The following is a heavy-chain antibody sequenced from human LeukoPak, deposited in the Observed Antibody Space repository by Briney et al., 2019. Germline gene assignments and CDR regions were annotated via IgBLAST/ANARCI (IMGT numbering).Heavy chain of an antibody. V-gene: IGHV4-34*01. J-gene: IGHJ6*03. CDR2: INHSGST. CDR1: GGSFSGYY. D-gene: IGHD3-10*01. Sequence: SETLSLTCAVYGGSFSGYYWSWIRQPPGKGLEWIGEINHSGSTNYNPSLKSRVTISVDTSKNQFSLKLSSVTAADTAVYYCAALWFGELYYYYMDVWGKGTTVTISS. CDR3: AALWFGELYYYYMDV.